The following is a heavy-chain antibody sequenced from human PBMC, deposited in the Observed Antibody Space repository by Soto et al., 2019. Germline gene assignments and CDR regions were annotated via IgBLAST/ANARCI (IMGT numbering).Heavy chain of an antibody. Sequence: GRSLRLSCAASGFTFSSYAMHWVRQAPGKGLEWVAVISYDGSNKYYADSVKGRFTISRDNSKNTLYLQMNSLRAEDTAVYYCARDREYSFDYWGQGTLVTVSS. CDR1: GFTFSSYA. V-gene: IGHV3-30-3*01. CDR3: ARDREYSFDY. CDR2: ISYDGSNK. D-gene: IGHD6-6*01. J-gene: IGHJ4*02.